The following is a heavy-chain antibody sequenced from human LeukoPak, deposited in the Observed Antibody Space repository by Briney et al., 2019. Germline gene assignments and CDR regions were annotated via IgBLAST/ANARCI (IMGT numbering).Heavy chain of an antibody. Sequence: SETLSLTCTVSGGSISSSRYYWGWIRQPPGKGLEWIGSIYYSGSTYYNPSLKSRVTISVDTSKNQFSLKLSSVTAADTAVYYCARLQEYSSSSVDYWGQGTLVTVSS. V-gene: IGHV4-39*01. D-gene: IGHD6-6*01. J-gene: IGHJ4*02. CDR2: IYYSGST. CDR1: GGSISSSRYY. CDR3: ARLQEYSSSSVDY.